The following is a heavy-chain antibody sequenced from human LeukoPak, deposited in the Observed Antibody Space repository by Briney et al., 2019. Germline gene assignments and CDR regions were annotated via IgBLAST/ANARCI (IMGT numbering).Heavy chain of an antibody. V-gene: IGHV1-69*06. CDR1: EGTFSSYA. CDR3: ARGAYYYDSSGYY. D-gene: IGHD3-22*01. Sequence: GASVKVSCKASEGTFSSYAISWVRQAPGQGLEWMGGIIPIFGTANYAQKFQGRVTITADKSTSTAYMELSSLRSEDTAVYYCARGAYYYDSSGYYWGQGTLVTVSS. J-gene: IGHJ4*02. CDR2: IIPIFGTA.